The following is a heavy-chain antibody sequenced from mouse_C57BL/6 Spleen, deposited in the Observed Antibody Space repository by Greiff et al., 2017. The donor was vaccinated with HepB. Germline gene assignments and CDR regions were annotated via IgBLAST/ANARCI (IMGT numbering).Heavy chain of an antibody. J-gene: IGHJ2*02. Sequence: VQLQQSGPELVKPGASVKISCKASGYAFSSSWMNWVKQRPGKGLEWIGRIYPGDGDTNYNGKFKGKATLTADKSSSTAYMQLSSLTSEDSAVYFCARERGYGSSVPCYWGQGTSLTVSS. CDR2: IYPGDGDT. D-gene: IGHD1-1*01. CDR3: ARERGYGSSVPCY. CDR1: GYAFSSSW. V-gene: IGHV1-82*01.